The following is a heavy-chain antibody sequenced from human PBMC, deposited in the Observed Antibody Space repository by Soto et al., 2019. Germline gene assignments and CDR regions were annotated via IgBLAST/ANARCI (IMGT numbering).Heavy chain of an antibody. Sequence: RASVKVSCKASGYTYISYSMHWVRQAPGQRLEWMGWINAGNGNTKYSQKFQGRVTITRDTSASTAYMELSSLRSEDTAVYYCARAVAVAADFDYWGQGTLVTVSS. CDR3: ARAVAVAADFDY. CDR1: GYTYISYS. CDR2: INAGNGNT. V-gene: IGHV1-3*01. J-gene: IGHJ4*02. D-gene: IGHD6-19*01.